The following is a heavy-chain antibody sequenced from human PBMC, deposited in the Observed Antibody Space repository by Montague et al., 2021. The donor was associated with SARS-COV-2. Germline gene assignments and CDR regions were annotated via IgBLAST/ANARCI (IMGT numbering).Heavy chain of an antibody. CDR1: GFTFSRYS. J-gene: IGHJ4*02. CDR2: ISSSISYI. D-gene: IGHD3-10*01. CDR3: ARGIRITMVRGVTIDY. Sequence: SLSLSCAASGFTFSRYSMTWVRQSPGKGLECVPSISSSISYIYYAAPFKVRFTISRDNAKNSLYLQMNSLSAEATAVYYCARGIRITMVRGVTIDYWGQGTLVTVSS. V-gene: IGHV3-21*01.